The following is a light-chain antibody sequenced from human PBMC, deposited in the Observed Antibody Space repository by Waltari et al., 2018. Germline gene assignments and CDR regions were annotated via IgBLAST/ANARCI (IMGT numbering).Light chain of an antibody. CDR2: DNS. V-gene: IGLV1-40*01. J-gene: IGLJ3*02. CDR1: SSNIGEGYD. Sequence: QSVLTQAPSVSGAPGQRVTISCTGSSSNIGEGYDVPWYQQLPGAAPKLLIYDNSNRPSGVPDRFSGSKSGTSASLAITGLQAEDEADYYCQSYDSGLSAPLFGGATKLTVL. CDR3: QSYDSGLSAPL.